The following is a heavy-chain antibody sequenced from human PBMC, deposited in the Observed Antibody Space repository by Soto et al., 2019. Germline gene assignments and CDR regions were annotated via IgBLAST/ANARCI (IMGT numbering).Heavy chain of an antibody. CDR3: ARVTSLVVLGPGPFDI. V-gene: IGHV1-69*06. CDR1: GDTFRNYA. CDR2: IIPMFETT. Sequence: QVQLVHSGVEVKKPGSSVKVSCRASGDTFRNYAINWVRQAPGQGVEWMGGIIPMFETTHYAERFQDRVTITADTSTTAAYMELTNLRSDDTAIYYCARVTSLVVLGPGPFDIWGQGTMVIVSS. J-gene: IGHJ3*02. D-gene: IGHD2-21*01.